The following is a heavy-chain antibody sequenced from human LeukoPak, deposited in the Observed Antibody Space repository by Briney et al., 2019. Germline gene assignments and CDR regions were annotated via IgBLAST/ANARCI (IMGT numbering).Heavy chain of an antibody. J-gene: IGHJ4*02. Sequence: SETLSLTCAVYGGSFSGYYWSWIRQPPGKGLEWIGEINHSGSTNYNPSLKSRVTISVDTSKNQFSLKLSSVTAADTAVYYCARQQTTGNFDYWGQGTLVTVSS. CDR3: ARQQTTGNFDY. CDR2: INHSGST. CDR1: GGSFSGYY. V-gene: IGHV4-34*01. D-gene: IGHD4-17*01.